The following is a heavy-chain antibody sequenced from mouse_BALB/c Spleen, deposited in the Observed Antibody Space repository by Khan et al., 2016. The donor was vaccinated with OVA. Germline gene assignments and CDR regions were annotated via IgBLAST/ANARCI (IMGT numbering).Heavy chain of an antibody. Sequence: QVQLKESGAELVRPGASVKMSCKASGYTFTSYWIHWVKQRPGQGLEWIGRIYPGTDNTYYNEKLKDKATLTADKSSRTAYMQLSSLKSEDSAVYYCAREEALCYFDYWGQGTTLTVSS. V-gene: IGHV1-76*01. CDR3: AREEALCYFDY. CDR2: IYPGTDNT. J-gene: IGHJ2*01. D-gene: IGHD3-2*02. CDR1: GYTFTSYW.